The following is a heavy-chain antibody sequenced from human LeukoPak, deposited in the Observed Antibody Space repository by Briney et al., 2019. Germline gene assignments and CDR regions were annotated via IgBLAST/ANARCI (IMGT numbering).Heavy chain of an antibody. CDR1: GYSFTSYW. V-gene: IGHV5-51*01. Sequence: GESLKISCKGSGYSFTSYWIGWVRQMPGKGLEWMGIIYPGDSDTRYSPSFQGQVTITADKSISTAYLQWSSLKASDTAMYYCARRRKQWLSDDAFDIWGQGTMVTVSS. J-gene: IGHJ3*02. CDR2: IYPGDSDT. D-gene: IGHD6-19*01. CDR3: ARRRKQWLSDDAFDI.